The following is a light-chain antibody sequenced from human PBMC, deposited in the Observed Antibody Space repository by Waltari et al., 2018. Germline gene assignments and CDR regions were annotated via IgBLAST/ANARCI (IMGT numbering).Light chain of an antibody. V-gene: IGKV3-20*01. CDR2: GTS. CDR3: QQYDGIVVT. CDR1: QSVSSIY. Sequence: EIVLTQSPGTLSLSPGERATLSCRASQSVSSIYLTWYQQELGQAPRHLIYGTSSSATGIPDRFSGSGSGTDFTLTISRLEPEDFAVYYCQQYDGIVVTFGGGTKVEI. J-gene: IGKJ4*01.